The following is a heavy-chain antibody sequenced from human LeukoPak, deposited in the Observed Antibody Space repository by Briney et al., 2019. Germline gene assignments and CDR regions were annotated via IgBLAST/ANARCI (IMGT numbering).Heavy chain of an antibody. D-gene: IGHD3-22*01. V-gene: IGHV3-9*01. CDR3: AKDMYADYDSSGYYDY. CDR1: GLTVSSNY. Sequence: GGSLRLSCAVSGLTVSSNYITWVRQAPGKGLEWVSGISWNSGRIGYADSVKGRFTISRDNAKNSLYLQMNSLRAEDTALYYCAKDMYADYDSSGYYDYWGQGTLVTVSS. J-gene: IGHJ4*02. CDR2: ISWNSGRI.